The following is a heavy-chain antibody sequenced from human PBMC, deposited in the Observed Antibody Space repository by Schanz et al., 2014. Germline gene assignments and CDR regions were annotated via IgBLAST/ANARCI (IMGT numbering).Heavy chain of an antibody. Sequence: EVQLVESGGGFVKPGGSLRLSCAASGFSCSNAWMDWVRQAPGKGLEWVSAISGSGGSTYYADSVKGRFTISRDNSKNTLYLQMNSLRTEDTAVYFCAKSYDTSGYSGFDYWGQGTLVTVSS. CDR3: AKSYDTSGYSGFDY. J-gene: IGHJ4*02. CDR2: ISGSGGST. D-gene: IGHD3-22*01. CDR1: GFSCSNAW. V-gene: IGHV3-23*04.